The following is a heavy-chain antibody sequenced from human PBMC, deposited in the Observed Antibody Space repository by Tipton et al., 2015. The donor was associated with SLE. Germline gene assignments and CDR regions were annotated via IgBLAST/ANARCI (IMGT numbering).Heavy chain of an antibody. V-gene: IGHV4-4*08. J-gene: IGHJ5*02. D-gene: IGHD6-13*01. Sequence: TLSLTCTVSGGSISSYYWSWIRQPPGKGLEWIGYIYTSGSTNYNPSLKSRVTISVDTSKNQFSLKLSSVTAADTAVYYCARGGGIAAAGPVSWFDPWGQGTLVTVSS. CDR3: ARGGGIAAAGPVSWFDP. CDR2: IYTSGST. CDR1: GGSISSYY.